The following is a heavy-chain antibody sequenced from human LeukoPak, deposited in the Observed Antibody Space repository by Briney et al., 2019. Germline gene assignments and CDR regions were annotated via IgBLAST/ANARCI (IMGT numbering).Heavy chain of an antibody. CDR2: IKAGRDIT. D-gene: IGHD2-8*01. CDR1: GYTFTGYY. Sequence: ASVKVSCKASGYTFTGYYMHWVRQAPGQGLEWMGIIKAGRDITLYAQKFQGRVTVTRDTSTSTVYMELSSLRSGDTAVYYCAREGPNMYYFDNWGQGTLVTVSS. V-gene: IGHV1-46*01. J-gene: IGHJ4*02. CDR3: AREGPNMYYFDN.